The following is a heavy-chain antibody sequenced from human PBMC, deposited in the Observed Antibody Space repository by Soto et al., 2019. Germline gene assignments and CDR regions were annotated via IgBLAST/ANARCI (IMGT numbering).Heavy chain of an antibody. CDR2: THHSGRT. V-gene: IGHV4-4*02. D-gene: IGHD3-3*01. CDR1: GCSMSSSNW. CDR3: AASGERFLEWLSSWFDP. J-gene: IGHJ5*02. Sequence: PSETLSLTCTFSGCSMSSSNWWNWVRQPPGKGLEWIGETHHSGRTNYNPSLKSRVTISVDKSKNHFSLKLRSEDTAVYYCAASGERFLEWLSSWFDPWGQGTLVTVSS.